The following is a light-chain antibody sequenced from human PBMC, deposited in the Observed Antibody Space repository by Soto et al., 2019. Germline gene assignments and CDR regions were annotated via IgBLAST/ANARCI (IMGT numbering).Light chain of an antibody. CDR3: QQYDNLPIT. J-gene: IGKJ5*01. V-gene: IGKV1-33*01. CDR2: DAS. Sequence: DIQITQSPSSLSASVGDRVTITCQASQDISKNLNWFQHKPGKAPMLLIFDASNLKTGVPSRFSGSGSGTDFTFTIYSLQPEDIATYYCQQYDNLPITFGQGTRLEIK. CDR1: QDISKN.